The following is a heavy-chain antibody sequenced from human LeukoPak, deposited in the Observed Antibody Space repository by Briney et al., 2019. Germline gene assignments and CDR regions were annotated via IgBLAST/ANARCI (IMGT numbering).Heavy chain of an antibody. V-gene: IGHV3-13*01. J-gene: IGHJ4*02. Sequence: GGSLRLSCAASGFTFSSYDMHWVRQATGKGLEWVSAIGTAGDTYYPGSVKGRFTISRENAKNSLYLQMNSLRAGDTAVYYCARTNFDFWSGYYDGWGQGTLVTVSS. CDR3: ARTNFDFWSGYYDG. CDR1: GFTFSSYD. D-gene: IGHD3-3*01. CDR2: IGTAGDT.